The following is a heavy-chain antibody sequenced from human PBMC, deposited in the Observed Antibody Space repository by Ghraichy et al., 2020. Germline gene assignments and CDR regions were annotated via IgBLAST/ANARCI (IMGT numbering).Heavy chain of an antibody. CDR2: ISSSGSTI. J-gene: IGHJ4*02. V-gene: IGHV3-11*01. Sequence: GESLNISCAASGFTFSDYYMSWIRQAPGKGLEWVSYISSSGSTIYYADSVKGRFTISRDNAKNSLYLQMNSLRAEDTAVYYCARDHSSWYYFDYWGQGTLVTVSS. D-gene: IGHD2-15*01. CDR3: ARDHSSWYYFDY. CDR1: GFTFSDYY.